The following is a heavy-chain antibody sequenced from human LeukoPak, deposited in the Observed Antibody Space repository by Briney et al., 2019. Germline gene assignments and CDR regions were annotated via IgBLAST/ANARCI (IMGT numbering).Heavy chain of an antibody. D-gene: IGHD2-2*01. Sequence: ASVKVSCKASGYTFTGHSIHWVRQAPAQGFEWMAIINPDGTATSHSQKFQGRLSMTRDPSTSTVYLELSRLTSEDTAIYYCTTAADQYFDYWGQGSLVAVSP. CDR2: INPDGTAT. CDR1: GYTFTGHS. CDR3: TTAADQYFDY. J-gene: IGHJ4*02. V-gene: IGHV1-46*01.